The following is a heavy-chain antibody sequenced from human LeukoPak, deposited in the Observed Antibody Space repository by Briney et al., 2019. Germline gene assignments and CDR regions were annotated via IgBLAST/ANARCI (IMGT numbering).Heavy chain of an antibody. D-gene: IGHD1-26*01. V-gene: IGHV3-30*04. CDR2: ISYDGSNK. CDR1: GFTFSSYA. J-gene: IGHJ4*02. Sequence: GGSLRLSCAASGFTFSSYAMHWVRQAPGKGLEWVAVISYDGSNKYYADSVKGRFTISRDNSKNTLYLQMNSLRAEDTAVYYCARGSLGLGGRYYFDYWGQGTLVTVSS. CDR3: ARGSLGLGGRYYFDY.